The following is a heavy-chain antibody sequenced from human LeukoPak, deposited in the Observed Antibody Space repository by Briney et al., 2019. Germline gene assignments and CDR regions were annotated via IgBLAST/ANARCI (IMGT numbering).Heavy chain of an antibody. CDR1: RFTFSSYG. CDR2: NRYDGSNK. CDR3: AKDLAAASSPYYYYMDV. J-gene: IGHJ6*03. D-gene: IGHD6-13*01. V-gene: IGHV3-30*02. Sequence: GGSLRLSCAASRFTFSSYGMHWVRQAPGKGLEWVAFNRYDGSNKYYADSVKGRFTISRDNSKNTLYLQMNSLRAEDTALYYCAKDLAAASSPYYYYMDVWGKGTTVAVSS.